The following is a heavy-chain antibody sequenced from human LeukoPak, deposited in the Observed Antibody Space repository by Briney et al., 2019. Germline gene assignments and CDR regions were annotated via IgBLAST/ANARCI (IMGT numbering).Heavy chain of an antibody. J-gene: IGHJ1*01. D-gene: IGHD1-1*01. CDR1: GFSVSSNY. Sequence: GGSLRLSCAAAGFSVSSNYMSWVRQAPGKGLEWVSALYAGGSIWHADSVKGRFTISRDNSRNTLYLQMNSLRAEDTAVYFCARDLGPPQTGAQYFQNWGQGTLVTVPS. CDR2: LYAGGSI. V-gene: IGHV3-66*01. CDR3: ARDLGPPQTGAQYFQN.